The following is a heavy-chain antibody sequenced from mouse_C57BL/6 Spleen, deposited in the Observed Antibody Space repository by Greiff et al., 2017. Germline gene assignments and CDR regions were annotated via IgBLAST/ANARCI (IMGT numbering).Heavy chain of an antibody. CDR1: GYTFTSYW. CDR3: AREEYYYGGAY. V-gene: IGHV1-55*01. Sequence: QVQLQQPGAELVKPGASVKMSCKASGYTFTSYWITWVKQRPGQGLEWIGDIYPGSGSTNYNEKFKSKATLTVDTASSTAYMQLSSLTSEDSAVYYCAREEYYYGGAYWGQGTLVTVSA. CDR2: IYPGSGST. D-gene: IGHD1-1*01. J-gene: IGHJ3*01.